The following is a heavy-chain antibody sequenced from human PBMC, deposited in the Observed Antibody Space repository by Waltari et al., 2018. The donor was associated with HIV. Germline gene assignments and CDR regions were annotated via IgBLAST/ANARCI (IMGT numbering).Heavy chain of an antibody. V-gene: IGHV3-9*01. CDR2: ISWNSGIT. CDR3: AKGGSHLTIFEAWFDS. CDR1: GFTFDDYL. Sequence: EVQLVESGGGLVQPGRSLRLSCAASGFTFDDYLMHWVRQSPGKGLELVSGISWNSGITDYGDSVKGRFTISRDNAKNSLYLQMNSLTVEDTAFYYCAKGGSHLTIFEAWFDSWGQGTLVTVSS. J-gene: IGHJ5*01. D-gene: IGHD3-3*01.